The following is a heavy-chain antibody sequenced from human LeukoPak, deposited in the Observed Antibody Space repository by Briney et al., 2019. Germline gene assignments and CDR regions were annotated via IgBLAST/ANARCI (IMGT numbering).Heavy chain of an antibody. CDR3: AAAFSSWYGPFDY. D-gene: IGHD6-13*01. CDR2: IVVGSGNT. Sequence: ASVKVSCKASGFTFTSSAVQWVRQARGQRLEWIGWIVVGSGNTNYAQKFQERVTITRDMSTGTAYMELSSLRSEDTAVYYCAAAFSSWYGPFDYWGQGTLVTVSS. CDR1: GFTFTSSA. J-gene: IGHJ4*02. V-gene: IGHV1-58*01.